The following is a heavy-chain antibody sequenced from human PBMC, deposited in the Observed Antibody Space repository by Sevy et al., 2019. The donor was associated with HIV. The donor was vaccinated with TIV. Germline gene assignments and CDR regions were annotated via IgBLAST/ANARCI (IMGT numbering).Heavy chain of an antibody. J-gene: IGHJ4*02. D-gene: IGHD6-25*01. CDR2: IKQDGSET. Sequence: GGSLRLSCAASGFTFSSYWMNWVRQAPGKGLEWVANIKQDGSETYYVDSVKGRFTISRDNAKNSMHLQMNSLRAEDTAVYYCARALAAAASYWGQGTLVTVSS. V-gene: IGHV3-7*01. CDR1: GFTFSSYW. CDR3: ARALAAAASY.